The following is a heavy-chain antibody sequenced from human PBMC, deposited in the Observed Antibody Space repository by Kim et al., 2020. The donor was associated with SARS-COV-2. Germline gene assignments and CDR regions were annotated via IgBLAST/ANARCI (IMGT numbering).Heavy chain of an antibody. CDR1: GGSISSGGYY. Sequence: SETLSLTCTVSGGSISSGGYYWSWIRQHPGKGLEWIGYIYYSGSTYYNPSLMSRVTISVDTSKNQFSLKLSSVTAADTAVYYCARATFYDFWSGNAFDIWGQGTMVTVSS. V-gene: IGHV4-31*03. CDR2: IYYSGST. J-gene: IGHJ3*02. CDR3: ARATFYDFWSGNAFDI. D-gene: IGHD3-3*01.